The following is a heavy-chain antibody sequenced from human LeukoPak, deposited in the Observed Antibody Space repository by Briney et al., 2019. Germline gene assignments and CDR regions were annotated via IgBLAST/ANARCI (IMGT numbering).Heavy chain of an antibody. J-gene: IGHJ6*04. CDR2: ISSSSSYI. D-gene: IGHD3-9*01. V-gene: IGHV3-21*01. CDR3: ARGGGGDHYDILTGYGYYYYGMDV. CDR1: GFTFSSYS. Sequence: GGSLRLSCAASGFTFSSYSMNWVRQAPGKGLEWVSSISSSSSYIYYADSVKGRFTISRDNAKNSLYLQMNSLRAEDTAVYYCARGGGGDHYDILTGYGYYYYGMDVWGKGTTVTVSS.